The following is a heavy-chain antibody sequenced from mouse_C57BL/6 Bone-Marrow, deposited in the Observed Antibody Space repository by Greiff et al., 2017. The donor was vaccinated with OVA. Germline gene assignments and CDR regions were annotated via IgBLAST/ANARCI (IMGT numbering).Heavy chain of an antibody. J-gene: IGHJ4*01. D-gene: IGHD1-1*01. CDR1: GFSLTSYG. CDR2: IWSDGST. CDR3: ARPGSSYDYAMDY. Sequence: VKLQESGPGLVAPSQSLSITCTVSGFSLTSYGVHWVRQPPGKGLEWLVVIWSDGSTTYNSALKSRLSISKDNSKSQVFLKMNSLQTDDTAMYYCARPGSSYDYAMDYWGQGTSVTVSS. V-gene: IGHV2-6*03.